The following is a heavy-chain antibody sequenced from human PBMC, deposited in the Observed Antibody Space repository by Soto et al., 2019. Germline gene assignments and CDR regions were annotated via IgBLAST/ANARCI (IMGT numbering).Heavy chain of an antibody. J-gene: IGHJ5*02. Sequence: GASVKVSCKASGYTFTSYYMHWVRQAPGQGLELMGIINPSGGSTSYAQKFQGRVTMTRDTSTSTVYMELSSLRSEDTAVYYCARDEYYDSSGYYHPPTDWFDPWGQGTLVTVYS. CDR2: INPSGGST. V-gene: IGHV1-46*01. D-gene: IGHD3-22*01. CDR3: ARDEYYDSSGYYHPPTDWFDP. CDR1: GYTFTSYY.